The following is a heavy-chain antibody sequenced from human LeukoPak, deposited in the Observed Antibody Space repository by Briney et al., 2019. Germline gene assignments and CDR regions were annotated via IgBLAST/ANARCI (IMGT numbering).Heavy chain of an antibody. CDR3: ARATLYDYYFNY. V-gene: IGHV1-46*01. CDR2: INPSGGST. CDR1: GYTFTIYY. D-gene: IGHD5/OR15-5a*01. Sequence: ASVNVSCKASGYTFTIYYMHWVRQAPGQGLEWMGIINPSGGSTSYAQKFQGRVTMTRDTSTSTVYMELSSLGSEDTAVYYCARATLYDYYFNYWGQGTLVTVSS. J-gene: IGHJ4*02.